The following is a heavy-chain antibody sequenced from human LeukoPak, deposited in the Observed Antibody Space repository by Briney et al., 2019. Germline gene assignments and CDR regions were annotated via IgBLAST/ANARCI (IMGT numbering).Heavy chain of an antibody. J-gene: IGHJ4*02. CDR1: GFTFSSLG. V-gene: IGHV3-30*03. Sequence: GGSLRLSCAASGFTFSSLGMHWVRQAPGKGLEWVAVLSYDRSNSYYADSVKGRFTISRDNSKNSLYLQMDSLRDDDTAVYYCAREYSGIDYWGQGTLVTVSS. D-gene: IGHD2-21*01. CDR2: LSYDRSNS. CDR3: AREYSGIDY.